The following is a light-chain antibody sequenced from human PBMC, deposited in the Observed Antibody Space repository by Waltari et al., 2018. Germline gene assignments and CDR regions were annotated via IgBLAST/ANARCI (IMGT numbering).Light chain of an antibody. J-gene: IGKJ1*01. CDR3: QQYYSTPQA. CDR2: WAS. CDR1: QSVLYSSNNKNY. V-gene: IGKV4-1*01. Sequence: DIVMTQSPDSLAVSLCERATINCKSSQSVLYSSNNKNYLAWYHQKPGQPPRRLIYWASTRESGVPDRFSGSGSGTDFTLTISSLQAEDVALYYCQQYYSTPQAFGQGTKVEI.